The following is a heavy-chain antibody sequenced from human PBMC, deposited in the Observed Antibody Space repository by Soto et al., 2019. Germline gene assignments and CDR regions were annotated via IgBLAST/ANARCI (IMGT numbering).Heavy chain of an antibody. CDR2: MQPSTGRT. D-gene: IGHD1-26*01. Sequence: VASVKVSCKASGYSFTSLDINWVRQTAGQGLEWMGWMQPSTGRTGYAQKFQGRVTMTRDTSINTAYMELTTLTSDDTAFYYCARGVSAGVDYWGQGTLVTVPS. CDR3: ARGVSAGVDY. CDR1: GYSFTSLD. V-gene: IGHV1-8*01. J-gene: IGHJ4*02.